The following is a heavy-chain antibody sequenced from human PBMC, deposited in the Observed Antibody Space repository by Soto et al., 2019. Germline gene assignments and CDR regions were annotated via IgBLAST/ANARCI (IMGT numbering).Heavy chain of an antibody. CDR1: GFTLTTYT. Sequence: GRCLRLACAASGFTLTTYTMNWVRQAPGMGLEWVSSINGRGNYNYYTDSVEGRFTISRDNAQNSLYLQMNSLRAEDTAVYYCAREDGVVGATSAFDYWGQGTLVTVSS. D-gene: IGHD1-26*01. CDR3: AREDGVVGATSAFDY. V-gene: IGHV3-21*01. J-gene: IGHJ4*02. CDR2: INGRGNYN.